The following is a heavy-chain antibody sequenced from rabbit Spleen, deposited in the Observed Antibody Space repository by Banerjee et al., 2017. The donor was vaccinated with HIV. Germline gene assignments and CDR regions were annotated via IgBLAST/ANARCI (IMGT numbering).Heavy chain of an antibody. CDR2: INGYTGKP. J-gene: IGHJ3*01. Sequence: QSLEESGGDLVKPGASLTLTCIASGVSFSGDSYMCWVRQAPGKGLEWIACINGYTGKPVYATWAKGRFTISRTSSTTVTLQMTGLTAADTATYFCARSWDGYGTLNRLDLWGPGTLVTVS. D-gene: IGHD7-1*01. V-gene: IGHV1S40*01. CDR3: ARSWDGYGTLNRLDL. CDR1: GVSFSGDSY.